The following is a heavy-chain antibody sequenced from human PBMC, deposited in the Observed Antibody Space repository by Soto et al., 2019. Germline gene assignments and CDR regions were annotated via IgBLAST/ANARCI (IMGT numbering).Heavy chain of an antibody. J-gene: IGHJ4*02. Sequence: PGGSLRLSCAASGFTFSSYWVHWLRRAPGKGLVWVSRINNDGRSTTYADSVRGRFAISRDNSKNTLYLQMSALRAEDSAIYFCVRGSKDSYPGSRIFDFWGRGTLVTAPQ. CDR3: VRGSKDSYPGSRIFDF. V-gene: IGHV3-74*01. D-gene: IGHD3-10*01. CDR1: GFTFSSYW. CDR2: INNDGRST.